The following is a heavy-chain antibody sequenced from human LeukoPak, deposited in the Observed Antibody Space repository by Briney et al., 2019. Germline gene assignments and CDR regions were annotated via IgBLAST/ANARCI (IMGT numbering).Heavy chain of an antibody. CDR2: IYYSGST. V-gene: IGHV4-61*08. CDR1: GGSVNSDGHF. Sequence: SETLSLTCTVSGGSVNSDGHFWSWIRQPPGKGLEWIGYIYYSGSTNYNPSLKSRVTISVDTSKNQFSLKLSSVTAADTAVYYCARDLRAHVAYYYYGMDVWGQGTTVTVSS. CDR3: ARDLRAHVAYYYYGMDV. D-gene: IGHD5-12*01. J-gene: IGHJ6*02.